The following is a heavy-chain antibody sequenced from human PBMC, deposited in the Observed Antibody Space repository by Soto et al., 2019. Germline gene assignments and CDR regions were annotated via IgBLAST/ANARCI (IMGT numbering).Heavy chain of an antibody. Sequence: ASETLSLTCAVYGGSFSGYYWIWIRQPPGKGLEWIGEINHSGSTNYNPSLKSRVTISVDTSKNQFSLKLSSVTAADTAVYYCARRCWSRDTASYYGMAVWGQGTTVTVSS. CDR1: GGSFSGYY. CDR2: INHSGST. D-gene: IGHD6-13*01. CDR3: ARRCWSRDTASYYGMAV. J-gene: IGHJ6*02. V-gene: IGHV4-34*01.